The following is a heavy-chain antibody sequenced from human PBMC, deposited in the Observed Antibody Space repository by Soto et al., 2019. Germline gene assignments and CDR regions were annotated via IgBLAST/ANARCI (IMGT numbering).Heavy chain of an antibody. V-gene: IGHV3-15*01. D-gene: IGHD3-10*01. J-gene: IGHJ6*02. CDR2: IKSKTDGGTT. CDR1: GFTFSNAW. Sequence: GSLRLSCAASGFTFSNAWMSWVRQAPGKGLEWVGRIKSKTDGGTTDYAAPVKGRFTISRDDSKNTLYLQMNSLKTEDTAVYYCTTRVWFGELLPDVWGQGTTVTVSS. CDR3: TTRVWFGELLPDV.